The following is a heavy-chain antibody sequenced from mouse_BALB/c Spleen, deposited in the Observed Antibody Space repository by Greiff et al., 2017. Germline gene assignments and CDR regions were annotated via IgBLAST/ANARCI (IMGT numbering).Heavy chain of an antibody. V-gene: IGHV5-6*01. Sequence: EVHLVESGGDLVKPGGSLKLSCAASGFTFSSYGMSWVRQTPDKRLEWVATISSGGSYTYYPDSVKGRFTISRDNAKNTLYLQMSSLKSEDTAMYYCARHAGGSNRDWFADWGQGTLVTVSA. CDR3: ARHAGGSNRDWFAD. CDR1: GFTFSSYG. J-gene: IGHJ3*01. CDR2: ISSGGSYT. D-gene: IGHD4-1*01.